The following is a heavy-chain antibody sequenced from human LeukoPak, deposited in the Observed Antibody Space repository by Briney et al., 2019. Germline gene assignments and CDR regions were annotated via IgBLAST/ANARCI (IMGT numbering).Heavy chain of an antibody. V-gene: IGHV4-34*01. CDR3: ARGSRGYYYYDSSGYSNWFDP. D-gene: IGHD3-22*01. J-gene: IGHJ5*02. CDR1: GGSFSGYY. Sequence: SETLSLTCAVYGGSFSGYYWSWIRQPPGKGLEWIGEINHSGSTNYNPSLKSRVTISVDTSKNQFSLKLSSVTAADTAVYYSARGSRGYYYYDSSGYSNWFDPWGQGTLVTVSS. CDR2: INHSGST.